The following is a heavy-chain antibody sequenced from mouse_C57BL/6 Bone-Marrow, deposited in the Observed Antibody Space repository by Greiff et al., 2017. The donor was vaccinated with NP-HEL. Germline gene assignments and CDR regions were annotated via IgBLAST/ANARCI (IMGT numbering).Heavy chain of an antibody. CDR1: GFSLTSYG. V-gene: IGHV2-2*01. Sequence: QVQLKESGPGLVQPSQSLSITCTVSGFSLTSYGVHWVRQSPGKGLEWLGVIWSGGSTDYNAAFISRLSISKDNSKSQVFFKMNSLQADDTAIYYCARSRITTVVVPFDYWGQGTTLTVSS. CDR3: ARSRITTVVVPFDY. CDR2: IWSGGST. D-gene: IGHD1-1*01. J-gene: IGHJ2*01.